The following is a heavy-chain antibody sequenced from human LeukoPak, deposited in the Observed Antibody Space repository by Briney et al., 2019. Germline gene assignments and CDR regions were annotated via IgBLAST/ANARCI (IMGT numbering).Heavy chain of an antibody. Sequence: PGRSLRLSCAASGFIFSHYGMHWVRQAPGKGLEWVAVIWSDGSNRFYAGSVKGRFTISRDNSQNTLFLQMNSLRAEDTAMYYCARDAQRGFDYSNSLEYWGHGTLVTGSS. CDR3: ARDAQRGFDYSNSLEY. V-gene: IGHV3-33*01. CDR1: GFIFSHYG. CDR2: IWSDGSNR. J-gene: IGHJ4*01. D-gene: IGHD4-11*01.